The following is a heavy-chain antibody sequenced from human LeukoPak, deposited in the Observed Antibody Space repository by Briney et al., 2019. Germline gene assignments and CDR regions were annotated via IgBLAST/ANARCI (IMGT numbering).Heavy chain of an antibody. V-gene: IGHV3-21*01. CDR2: ISSSSSYI. Sequence: GGSLRLSCAASGFTFSSYSMNWVREAPGKGLEWVSSISSSSSYIYYADSVKGRFTISRDNAKNSLYLQMNSLRAEDTAVYYCARDLHYYYGSGSYKFHYYYGMDVWGQGTTVTFSS. CDR1: GFTFSSYS. D-gene: IGHD3-10*01. J-gene: IGHJ6*02. CDR3: ARDLHYYYGSGSYKFHYYYGMDV.